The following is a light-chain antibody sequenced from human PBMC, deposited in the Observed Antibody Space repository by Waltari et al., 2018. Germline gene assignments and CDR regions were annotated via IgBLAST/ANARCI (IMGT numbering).Light chain of an antibody. J-gene: IGLJ2*01. CDR3: SSYTTYGTFVI. CDR1: NSDGGNYDF. CDR2: DVN. Sequence: QSALTQPASVSGSPGQSLTISCTGTNSDGGNYDFVSWYQQCPGKAPQLIIYDVNKRPSGLSNRFSGSKSGNTASLTISGLQAEDEAVYYCSSYTTYGTFVIFGGGTKLTVL. V-gene: IGLV2-14*03.